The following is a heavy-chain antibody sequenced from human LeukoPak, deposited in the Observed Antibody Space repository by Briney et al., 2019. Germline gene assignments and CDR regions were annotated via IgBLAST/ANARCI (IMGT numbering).Heavy chain of an antibody. CDR3: AAGDYYYDSSGYYY. CDR2: IVVGSGNT. V-gene: IGHV1-58*02. Sequence: GTSVKVSCKASGFTFTSSAMQWVRQARGQRLEWIGWIVVGSGNTNYAQKFQERVTITRDMSTGTAYMELSSLRSEDTAVYYCAAGDYYYDSSGYYYWGQGTLVTVSS. J-gene: IGHJ4*02. CDR1: GFTFTSSA. D-gene: IGHD3-22*01.